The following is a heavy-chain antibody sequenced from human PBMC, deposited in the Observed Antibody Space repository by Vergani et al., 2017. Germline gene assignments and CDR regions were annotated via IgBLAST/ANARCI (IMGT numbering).Heavy chain of an antibody. V-gene: IGHV3-30*02. Sequence: QVQLVQSGGGVVQPGGSLRLSCVASGFTFTRYGMQWVRQAPGKGLEWVAYVLFDGSNEYYADSVKGRFIVSRDNSNDALYLQMNSLRTDDTAVYYCARELAYCHEGSWALRGQGSVVTVSS. CDR2: VLFDGSNE. CDR3: ARELAYCHEGSWAL. CDR1: GFTFTRYG. J-gene: IGHJ4*02. D-gene: IGHD2-15*01.